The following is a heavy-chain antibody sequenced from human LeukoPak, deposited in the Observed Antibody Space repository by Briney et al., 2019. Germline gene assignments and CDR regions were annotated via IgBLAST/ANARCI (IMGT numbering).Heavy chain of an antibody. D-gene: IGHD3-10*01. V-gene: IGHV3-23*01. Sequence: GGSLRLSCAASGFTFSSYAMSWVRQAPGKGLEWVSAISGSGDNTYYADSVKGRFNISRDNSKNTLYLQMNSLRAEDTAVYYCAKATSKTYYYGSGSYLGVYWGQGTLVTVSS. CDR3: AKATSKTYYYGSGSYLGVY. CDR1: GFTFSSYA. J-gene: IGHJ4*02. CDR2: ISGSGDNT.